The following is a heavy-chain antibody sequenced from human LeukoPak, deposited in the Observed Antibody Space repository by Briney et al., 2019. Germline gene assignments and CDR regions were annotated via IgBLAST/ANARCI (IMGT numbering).Heavy chain of an antibody. CDR1: GGSISSGGYY. V-gene: IGHV4-61*09. CDR3: ARHADRGYYFDY. CDR2: IYYSGST. J-gene: IGHJ4*02. Sequence: SQTLSLTRTVSGGSISSGGYYWSWIRQPPGKGLEWIGHIYYSGSTNYNPSLKSRVTISVDTSKNQFSLKLNSMTAADTAVYYCARHADRGYYFDYWGQGTLVTVSS.